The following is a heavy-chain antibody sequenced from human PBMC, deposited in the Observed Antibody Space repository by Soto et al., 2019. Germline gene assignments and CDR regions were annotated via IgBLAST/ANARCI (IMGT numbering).Heavy chain of an antibody. Sequence: QVQLVQSGAEVKKPGASVKVSCKVSGYTLTELSMHWVRQAPGKGLEWMGGFDPEDGETIYAQKFQGRDTMTEDTXTDTDYMELIRLRSQDTAVYYCATIHQVVSYAFDIWGQGTMVTVSS. CDR3: ATIHQVVSYAFDI. J-gene: IGHJ3*02. D-gene: IGHD2-8*02. V-gene: IGHV1-24*01. CDR2: FDPEDGET. CDR1: GYTLTELS.